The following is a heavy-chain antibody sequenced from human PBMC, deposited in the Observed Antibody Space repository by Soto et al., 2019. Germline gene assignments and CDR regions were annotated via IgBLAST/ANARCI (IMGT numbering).Heavy chain of an antibody. V-gene: IGHV4-59*08. J-gene: IGHJ4*02. CDR2: ISYSGST. CDR1: GGSISSYY. D-gene: IGHD2-15*01. Sequence: TSETLSLTCTVSGGSISSYYWSWIRQPPGKGLEWIAFISYSGSTNYNPSLKSRVTISVDTSKNQFSLKLTSVTATDTAVYYCARHYCSGAGLFDYWGQGTLVTVSS. CDR3: ARHYCSGAGLFDY.